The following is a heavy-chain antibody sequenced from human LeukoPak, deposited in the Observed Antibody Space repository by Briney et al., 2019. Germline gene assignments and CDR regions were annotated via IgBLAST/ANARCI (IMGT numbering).Heavy chain of an antibody. Sequence: PGGSPRLSCAASGFTFSSYAMTWVRQAPGKGLAWVSSISKSDGSTYYADSVKGRFTISRDNAKNSLYLQMNGLRGEDTAVYYCAKGPGARGHFNWFDPWGQGTLVTVSS. J-gene: IGHJ5*02. CDR1: GFTFSSYA. D-gene: IGHD5-12*01. CDR2: ISKSDGST. V-gene: IGHV3-23*01. CDR3: AKGPGARGHFNWFDP.